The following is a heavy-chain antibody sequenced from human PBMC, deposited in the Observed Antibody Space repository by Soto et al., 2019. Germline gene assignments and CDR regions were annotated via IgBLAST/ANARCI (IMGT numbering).Heavy chain of an antibody. CDR1: GGSISSYY. CDR2: IYYSGST. D-gene: IGHD3-3*01. Sequence: SETLSLTCTVSGGSISSYYWSWIRQPPGKGLEWIGYIYYSGSTNYNPSLKSRVTISVDTSKNQFSLKLSSVTAADTAVYYCARQEDDFWSFWGQGILVSVSS. CDR3: ARQEDDFWSF. J-gene: IGHJ4*02. V-gene: IGHV4-59*08.